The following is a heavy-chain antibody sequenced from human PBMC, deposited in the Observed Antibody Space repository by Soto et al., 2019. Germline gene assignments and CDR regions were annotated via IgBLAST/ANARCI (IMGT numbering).Heavy chain of an antibody. CDR2: ISGSGGST. D-gene: IGHD3-22*01. J-gene: IGHJ4*02. CDR3: AKGIDYYDSSGYDY. Sequence: GGSLRLSCAASGFTFSSYAMSWVRQAPGKGLEWVSAISGSGGSTYYADSVKGRFTISRDNSKNTLYLQMNSLRAEDTAVYYCAKGIDYYDSSGYDYGGQGTLVTVSS. V-gene: IGHV3-23*01. CDR1: GFTFSSYA.